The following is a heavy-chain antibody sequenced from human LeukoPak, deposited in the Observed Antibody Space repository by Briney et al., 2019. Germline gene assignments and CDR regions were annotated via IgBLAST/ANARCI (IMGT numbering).Heavy chain of an antibody. J-gene: IGHJ4*02. Sequence: SETLSLTCTVSGGSISSSSYYWGWIRQPPGKGLEWIGSIYHSGSTYYNPSLKSRVTISVDRSKNQFSLKLSSVTAADTAVYYCARGGGYYDSSGYYGELFDYWGQGTLVTVSS. CDR1: GGSISSSSYY. V-gene: IGHV4-39*07. CDR3: ARGGGYYDSSGYYGELFDY. D-gene: IGHD3-22*01. CDR2: IYHSGST.